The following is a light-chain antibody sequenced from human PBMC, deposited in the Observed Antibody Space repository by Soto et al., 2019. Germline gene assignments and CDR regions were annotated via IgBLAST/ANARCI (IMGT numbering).Light chain of an antibody. V-gene: IGKV3-15*01. Sequence: EVVMTQSPATLSVSPGERAILSCRASQSLSNKLAWYQHKPGQAPRLLLYDASTRATGIPARFSGSGSRTEFTLTIDSLQSEDFAVYYCQQYHIWPIHTFGPGTKVDIK. CDR2: DAS. J-gene: IGKJ3*01. CDR1: QSLSNK. CDR3: QQYHIWPIHT.